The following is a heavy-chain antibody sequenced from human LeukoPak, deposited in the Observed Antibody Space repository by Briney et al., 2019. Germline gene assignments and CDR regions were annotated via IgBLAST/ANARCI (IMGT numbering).Heavy chain of an antibody. V-gene: IGHV4-59*01. J-gene: IGHJ6*02. CDR2: MYYSGST. CDR3: ARDEMATSYPYYYYGMDV. CDR1: GGSISSYY. D-gene: IGHD5-24*01. Sequence: SETLSLTCTVSGGSISSYYWSWIRQPPRKGLEWIGYMYYSGSTNYNPSLKSRVTMSVDTSKNHFSLKMSSVTAADTAVYYCARDEMATSYPYYYYGMDVWGQGTTVTVSS.